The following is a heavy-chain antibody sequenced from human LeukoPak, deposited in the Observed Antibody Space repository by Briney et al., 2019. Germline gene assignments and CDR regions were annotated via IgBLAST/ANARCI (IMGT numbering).Heavy chain of an antibody. CDR2: IYHSGST. Sequence: SETLSLTCAVSGGSISSGGYSWSWIRQPPGKGLEWIGYIYHSGSTYYNPSLKSRVTISVDRSKNQFSLKLSSVTAADTAVYYCTRGLWPGYGMDVWGQGTTVTVSS. J-gene: IGHJ6*02. CDR1: GGSISSGGYS. CDR3: TRGLWPGYGMDV. D-gene: IGHD3-10*02. V-gene: IGHV4-30-2*01.